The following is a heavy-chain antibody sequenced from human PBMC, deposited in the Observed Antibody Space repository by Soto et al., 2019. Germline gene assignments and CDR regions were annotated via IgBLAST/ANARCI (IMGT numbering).Heavy chain of an antibody. CDR3: AKGGITMMVVMTATFYFDH. V-gene: IGHV3-23*01. CDR2: ISGNGRST. Sequence: EVQLLESGGGLGQPGGSLRLSCAASGFTFNSYAMTWVRQAPGKGLEWVSTISGNGRSTYYADSVRGRLTVSRDNSKNTLYLDVTSLRAEDAAVYFCAKGGITMMVVMTATFYFDHWGPVTLVTVSS. J-gene: IGHJ4*02. D-gene: IGHD2-21*01. CDR1: GFTFNSYA.